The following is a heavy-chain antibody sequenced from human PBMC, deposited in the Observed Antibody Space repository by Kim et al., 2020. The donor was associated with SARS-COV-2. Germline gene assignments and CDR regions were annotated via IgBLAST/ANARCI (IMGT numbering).Heavy chain of an antibody. CDR2: ISWNSGSM. V-gene: IGHV3-9*01. Sequence: GGSLRLSCAASGFTFDDYAIHWVRQPPGKGLEWVSVISWNSGSMGYEDSVLGRFSISRDNAKKSVFLQMNRLRPEDTALYYCAKDTGSGSYYKYEWFDAWGQGVLVTVSS. CDR1: GFTFDDYA. D-gene: IGHD3-10*01. CDR3: AKDTGSGSYYKYEWFDA. J-gene: IGHJ5*02.